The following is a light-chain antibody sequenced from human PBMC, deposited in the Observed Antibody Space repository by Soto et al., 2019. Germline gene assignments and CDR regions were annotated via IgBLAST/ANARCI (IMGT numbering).Light chain of an antibody. J-gene: IGLJ7*01. V-gene: IGLV1-47*02. CDR1: SSNIGNNF. Sequence: QSVLTQPPSASGTPGQKVTISCSGGSSNIGNNFVSWYQQLPGTAPKLLIYSDVQRPSGVPDRVSGSKSGTSASLAISGLRSEDEADYYCSTWDASLSGRVFGGGTQLTVL. CDR3: STWDASLSGRV. CDR2: SDV.